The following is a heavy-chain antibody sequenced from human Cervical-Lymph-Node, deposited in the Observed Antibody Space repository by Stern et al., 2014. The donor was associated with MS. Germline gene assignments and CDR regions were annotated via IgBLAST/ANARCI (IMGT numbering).Heavy chain of an antibody. CDR3: AADLNMITLGGVIASDY. Sequence: QLVESGPEVKKPGTSVKVSCKPSGFTFTSSAVQWVRQARGQRIEWIGWIVVGSGDTHYAQKFQERVTITRDMSTSTAYMELSSLRSEDTAVYYCAADLNMITLGGVIASDYWGQGTLVTVSS. J-gene: IGHJ4*02. CDR2: IVVGSGDT. V-gene: IGHV1-58*01. D-gene: IGHD3-16*02. CDR1: GFTFTSSA.